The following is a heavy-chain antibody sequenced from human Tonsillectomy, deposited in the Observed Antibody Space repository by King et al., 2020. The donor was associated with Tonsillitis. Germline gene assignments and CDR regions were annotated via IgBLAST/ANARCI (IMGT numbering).Heavy chain of an antibody. CDR3: AKGGLDYGDAFDM. V-gene: IGHV3-30*18. D-gene: IGHD4-17*01. J-gene: IGHJ3*02. CDR1: GFTVSSYD. Sequence: VQLVESGGGVVQPGGSLRLSCAASGFTVSSYDMHWVRQAPGKGLEWVATLSYDGSNKYYADSVKGRFTISRDNSKNTLSLQMNSLRAEDTAVYHCAKGGLDYGDAFDMWGQGTVVTVSS. CDR2: LSYDGSNK.